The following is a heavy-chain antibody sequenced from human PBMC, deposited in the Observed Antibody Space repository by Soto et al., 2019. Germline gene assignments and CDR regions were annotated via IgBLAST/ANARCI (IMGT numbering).Heavy chain of an antibody. CDR3: VRHYDSSGYYRVPDDY. V-gene: IGHV3-23*01. J-gene: IGHJ4*02. D-gene: IGHD3-22*01. Sequence: GGSLRLCCAASGFTFSSYGMNWVRQAPGKGLEWVSSISGSASKTYYVDSVKGRFTISRDNSKDTLYLQMNSLRAEDTAVYYCVRHYDSSGYYRVPDDYWGQGTLVTVSS. CDR1: GFTFSSYG. CDR2: ISGSASKT.